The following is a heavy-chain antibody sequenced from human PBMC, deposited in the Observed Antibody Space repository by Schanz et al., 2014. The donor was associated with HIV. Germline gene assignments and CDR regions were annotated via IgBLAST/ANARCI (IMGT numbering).Heavy chain of an antibody. CDR2: ISSSGSTR. V-gene: IGHV3-48*02. CDR1: GFSLNRYS. CDR3: ARDLHDYGDARTDY. D-gene: IGHD4-17*01. J-gene: IGHJ4*02. Sequence: EVQMVESGGGLVQPGGSLRLSCAASGFSLNRYSVNWVRQTPGKGLEWISYISSSGSTRHYADSMKGRFTISRDNAKNFVYLQMNSLRDEDTAVYYCARDLHDYGDARTDYWGQGILVTVSS.